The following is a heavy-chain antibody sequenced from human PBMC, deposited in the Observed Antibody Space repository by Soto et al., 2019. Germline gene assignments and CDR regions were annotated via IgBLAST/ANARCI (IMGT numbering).Heavy chain of an antibody. J-gene: IGHJ4*02. V-gene: IGHV3-30*04. D-gene: IGHD1-26*01. CDR2: ISRDGSHK. CDR3: ARSRNSAVADSFDF. Sequence: QVQVVESGGGVVQPGRSLRLSCAASGFTFRNYAIHWVRQAPGKGLGCVAVISRDGSHKYYLDSVKGRFTISRDNSKDTVNLLMNSLRDDDSAMYYLARSRNSAVADSFDFWGQGTLVTVSS. CDR1: GFTFRNYA.